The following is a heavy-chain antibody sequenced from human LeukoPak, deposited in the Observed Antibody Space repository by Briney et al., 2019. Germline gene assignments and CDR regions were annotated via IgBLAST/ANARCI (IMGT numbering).Heavy chain of an antibody. D-gene: IGHD3-10*01. V-gene: IGHV1-69*13. CDR3: ARGGDFSGSGTIWFDP. CDR1: GGTFSSYA. CDR2: IIPVFGTA. Sequence: ASVKVSCKASGGTFSSYAISWVRQAPGQGLEWMGGIIPVFGTANYAQKFQGRVTITADESTSTAYMELSSLRSEDTAVYYCARGGDFSGSGTIWFDPWGQATLVTCSS. J-gene: IGHJ5*02.